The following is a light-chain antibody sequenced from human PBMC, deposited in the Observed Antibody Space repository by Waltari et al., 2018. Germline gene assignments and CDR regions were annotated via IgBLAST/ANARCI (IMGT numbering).Light chain of an antibody. CDR2: DAS. Sequence: DIQITQSPSSLSEHVGARGTITCRASHDSKNYLAWFQQKPGRDPKCLIYDASSLQSRVPSKFVGSGSGTHFTLTINSLQPEDVATYYCRHYIFFPLTFGQGTRLEIK. CDR3: RHYIFFPLT. J-gene: IGKJ2*01. CDR1: HDSKNY. V-gene: IGKV1-16*02.